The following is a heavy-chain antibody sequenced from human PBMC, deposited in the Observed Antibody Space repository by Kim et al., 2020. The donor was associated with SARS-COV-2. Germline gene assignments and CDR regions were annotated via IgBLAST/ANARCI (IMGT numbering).Heavy chain of an antibody. CDR3: ASDGAAVGNVYFDH. J-gene: IGHJ4*02. Sequence: AETFQGRVTMATDTSTTTAYMELSSLRSDDTAVYYCASDGAAVGNVYFDHWGQGTLVTVSS. V-gene: IGHV1-2*02. D-gene: IGHD6-13*01.